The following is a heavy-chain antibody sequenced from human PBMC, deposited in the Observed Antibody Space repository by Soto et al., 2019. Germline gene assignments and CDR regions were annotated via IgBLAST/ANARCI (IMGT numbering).Heavy chain of an antibody. Sequence: QVQLVQSGAEVKKPGSSVKVSCKASGGTFSSYTFIWVRQAPGQGLEWMGRIIPIIGKATSAQNFQGRVTITADKSTAPANLELSRLRSEDTAVYSCAMSDEVSNHEGPISFYWGQGTLVTVSS. CDR1: GGTFSSYT. V-gene: IGHV1-69*02. CDR3: AMSDEVSNHEGPISFY. CDR2: IIPIIGKA. J-gene: IGHJ4*02. D-gene: IGHD4-4*01.